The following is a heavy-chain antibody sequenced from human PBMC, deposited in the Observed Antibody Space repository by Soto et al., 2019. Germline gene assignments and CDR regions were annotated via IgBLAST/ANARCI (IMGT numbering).Heavy chain of an antibody. CDR3: ARRYGYAFDI. V-gene: IGHV4-30-2*02. J-gene: IGHJ3*02. D-gene: IGHD4-17*01. CDR2: IYHSGST. Sequence: SETLSLTCAVSGGSISSGGYSWSWIRQPPGKGLEWIGYIYHSGSTYYNPSLKSRATISVDTSKNQFSLKLSSVTAADTAVYYCARRYGYAFDIWGQGTMVTVSS. CDR1: GGSISSGGYS.